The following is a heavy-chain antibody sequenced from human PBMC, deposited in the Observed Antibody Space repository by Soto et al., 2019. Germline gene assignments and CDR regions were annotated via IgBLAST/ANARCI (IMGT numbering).Heavy chain of an antibody. CDR1: EFTFSNYA. CDR2: ISGSGGST. CDR3: VKEYSRHDGDYSVGDY. V-gene: IGHV3-23*01. D-gene: IGHD4-17*01. J-gene: IGHJ4*02. Sequence: EVQLLESGGGLVQPGGSLRLSCAASEFTFSNYAISWVRQAPGKGLEWVSAISGSGGSTYYADSVKGRFTISRDNSKNTLYLQMNSLRAEETAVYYCVKEYSRHDGDYSVGDYWGQGTLVTVSS.